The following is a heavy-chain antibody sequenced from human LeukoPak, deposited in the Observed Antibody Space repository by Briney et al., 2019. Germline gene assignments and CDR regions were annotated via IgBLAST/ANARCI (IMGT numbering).Heavy chain of an antibody. CDR1: GGSINSYY. D-gene: IGHD6-6*01. J-gene: IGHJ3*02. V-gene: IGHV4-59*12. CDR2: IYNSGST. Sequence: SETLSLTCTVSGGSINSYYWSWIRQPPGKGLEWIGYIYNSGSTNYNPPLKSRVTMSVDTSQTQFSLKLSSVTAADTAVYYRAGGGAGLYSSSSYRPAFDIWGQGTMVTVSS. CDR3: AGGGAGLYSSSSYRPAFDI.